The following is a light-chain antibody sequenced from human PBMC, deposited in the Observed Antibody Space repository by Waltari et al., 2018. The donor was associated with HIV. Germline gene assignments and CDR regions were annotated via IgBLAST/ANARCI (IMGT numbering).Light chain of an antibody. CDR3: GTWDTSLYSYV. J-gene: IGLJ1*01. CDR2: DND. Sequence: QSLLTQPPSVSAAPGQKVTISCSGTTSNIGNGFVSWYQQLPGTAPKLRIYDNDKRPSGIPDRFAGSQSGTSATLDITGLQTGDEADYYCGTWDTSLYSYVFATGSKVTVL. V-gene: IGLV1-51*01. CDR1: TSNIGNGF.